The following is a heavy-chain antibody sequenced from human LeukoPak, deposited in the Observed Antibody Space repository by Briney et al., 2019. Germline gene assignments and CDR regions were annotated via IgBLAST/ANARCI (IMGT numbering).Heavy chain of an antibody. V-gene: IGHV4-34*01. CDR3: ARVFMQYQLPASGRRRNKENLLDY. CDR2: INHSGST. J-gene: IGHJ4*02. CDR1: GGSFSGYY. D-gene: IGHD2-2*01. Sequence: PSETLSLTCAVYGGSFSGYYWSWIRQPSGKGLEWIGEINHSGSTNYNPSLKSRVTISVDTSKNQFSLKLSSVTAADTAVYYCARVFMQYQLPASGRRRNKENLLDYWGQGTLVTVSS.